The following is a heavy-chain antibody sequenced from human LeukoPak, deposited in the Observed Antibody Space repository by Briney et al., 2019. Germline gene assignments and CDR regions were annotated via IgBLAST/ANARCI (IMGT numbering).Heavy chain of an antibody. Sequence: QAGGSLRLSCAASGFTFSSYSMNWVRQAPGKGLEWVSYISSSSSTIYYADSVKGRFTISRDNAKNSLYLQMNSLRAEDTAVYYCARILYPRRVDYWGQGTLVTVSS. CDR2: ISSSSSTI. D-gene: IGHD2-8*01. J-gene: IGHJ4*02. CDR3: ARILYPRRVDY. CDR1: GFTFSSYS. V-gene: IGHV3-48*01.